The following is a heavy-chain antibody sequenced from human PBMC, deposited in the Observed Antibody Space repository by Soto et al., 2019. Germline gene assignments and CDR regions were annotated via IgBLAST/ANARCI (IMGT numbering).Heavy chain of an antibody. CDR3: ARFSDDSYYYGLDV. CDR2: ISGSAGST. J-gene: IGHJ6*02. Sequence: GGSLRLSCAASGFTFRDYVMSWVRQPPGKGLEWVAAISGSAGSTYYADSGKGRFTISRDNSDNTLYLKMSSLRADDTAVYYCARFSDDSYYYGLDVWGQGTTVTVSS. CDR1: GFTFRDYV. V-gene: IGHV3-23*01.